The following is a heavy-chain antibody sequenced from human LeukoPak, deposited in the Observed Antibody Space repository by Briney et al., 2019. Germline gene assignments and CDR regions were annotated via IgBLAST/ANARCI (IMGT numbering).Heavy chain of an antibody. CDR2: IYYSGST. Sequence: SETLSLTCTVSGGSISSYYWSWIRQPPGKGLEWIGYIYYSGSTNYNPSLKSRVTISVDTSKNQFSLKLSSVTAADTAVYYCARSNRYYYYMDVWGKGTTVTVSS. CDR1: GGSISSYY. D-gene: IGHD4-11*01. J-gene: IGHJ6*03. CDR3: ARSNRYYYYMDV. V-gene: IGHV4-59*01.